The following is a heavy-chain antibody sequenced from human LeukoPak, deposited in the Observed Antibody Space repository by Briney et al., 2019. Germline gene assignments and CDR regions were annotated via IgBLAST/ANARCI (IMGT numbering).Heavy chain of an antibody. CDR2: ISGSGDIT. CDR1: RCTFRKSS. Sequence: GWSLTLSCPASRCTFRKSSMTWVRQAPGREVDWVSAISGSGDITYYADPLKGRFTISRDNSKNTLHLQMNNLRAEDTAFYYCTTAYYGSGIIGIYFYYMDAWGNGTTVTVSS. D-gene: IGHD3-10*01. V-gene: IGHV3-23*01. J-gene: IGHJ6*03. CDR3: TTAYYGSGIIGIYFYYMDA.